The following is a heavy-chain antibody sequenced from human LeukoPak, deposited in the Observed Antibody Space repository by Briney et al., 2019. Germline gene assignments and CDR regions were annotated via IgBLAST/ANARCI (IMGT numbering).Heavy chain of an antibody. D-gene: IGHD5-12*01. CDR2: ISGSGGST. J-gene: IGHJ5*02. CDR1: GFTFSRYA. CDR3: AKGPDIVATMNWFDP. Sequence: GGSLRLSCAASGFTFSRYAMGGVRQATGKGLECVSAISGSGGSTYYADSVKGRFTISRDNSKNTLYLQMNSLRAEHTAVYYCAKGPDIVATMNWFDPWGQGTLVTVSS. V-gene: IGHV3-23*01.